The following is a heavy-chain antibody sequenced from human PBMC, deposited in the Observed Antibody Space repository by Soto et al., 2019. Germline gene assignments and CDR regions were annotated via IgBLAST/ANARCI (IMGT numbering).Heavy chain of an antibody. D-gene: IGHD2-21*02. Sequence: PWETLSLTCGVSGGTVASSHWWSWVRQSPGGGLEWIGNVYHTGDTNLNPSLQSRVTISVDKSNNQFSLRLNSLTAADTAVYFCAREIVTAGGNNYFDPWGPGTLVTVSS. CDR3: AREIVTAGGNNYFDP. V-gene: IGHV4-4*02. CDR1: GGTVASSHW. CDR2: VYHTGDT. J-gene: IGHJ5*02.